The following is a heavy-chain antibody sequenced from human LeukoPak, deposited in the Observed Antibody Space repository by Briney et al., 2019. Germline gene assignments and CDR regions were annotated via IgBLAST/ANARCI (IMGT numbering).Heavy chain of an antibody. Sequence: GASVKVSCKVSGYSLIDLSMYWVRQAPGKGLEWMGGFDPDDGETTYAQRFQGRVTMTEDTSTDIAYMELSNLRPDDTAVYYCARDPWSGYWEHDAFDIWGQGTMVTVSS. CDR2: FDPDDGET. CDR1: GYSLIDLS. D-gene: IGHD3-3*01. J-gene: IGHJ3*02. V-gene: IGHV1-24*01. CDR3: ARDPWSGYWEHDAFDI.